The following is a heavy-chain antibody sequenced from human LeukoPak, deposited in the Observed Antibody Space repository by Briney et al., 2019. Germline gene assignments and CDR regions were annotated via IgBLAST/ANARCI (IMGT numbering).Heavy chain of an antibody. D-gene: IGHD6-19*01. CDR3: AGDFDSSGWYYMDV. V-gene: IGHV3-11*04. CDR2: ISSSGSTI. CDR1: GFTFSDYY. Sequence: PGGSLRLSCAASGFTFSDYYMSWIRQAPGKGLEWVSYISSSGSTIYYADSVKGRFTISRDNAKNSLYLQMNSLRAEDTAVYYCAGDFDSSGWYYMDVWGKGTTVTVSS. J-gene: IGHJ6*03.